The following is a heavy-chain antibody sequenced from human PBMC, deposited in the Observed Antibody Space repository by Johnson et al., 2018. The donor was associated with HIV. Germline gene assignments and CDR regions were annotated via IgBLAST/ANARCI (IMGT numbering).Heavy chain of an antibody. J-gene: IGHJ3*02. CDR1: GFTFSAYW. CDR2: ISWNSGSI. D-gene: IGHD3-22*01. V-gene: IGHV3-NL1*01. CDR3: AKDPSVYVTMIVVSRGAFDI. Sequence: QVQLVESGGGLVQPGGSLRLSCAASGFTFSAYWMTWVRQAPGKGLEWVSGISWNSGSIGYADSVKGRFTISRDNSKNTVYLQMNGLRAEDTAVYFCAKDPSVYVTMIVVSRGAFDIWGLGTMVTVSS.